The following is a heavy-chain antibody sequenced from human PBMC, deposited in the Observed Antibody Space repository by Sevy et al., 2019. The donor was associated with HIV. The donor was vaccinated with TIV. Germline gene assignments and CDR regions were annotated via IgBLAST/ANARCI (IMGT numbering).Heavy chain of an antibody. CDR2: TYDSGRT. D-gene: IGHD3-22*01. Sequence: SETLSLGCIVSAGSLSGYQWNWIRQPPGKGLEWIGFTYDSGRTHYTPSLTSRVTISLDTSKTQVSLNLNSVAAADTAVYYCARSFNKYDRGIYQMGLDYWGQGTLVTVSS. J-gene: IGHJ4*02. CDR3: ARSFNKYDRGIYQMGLDY. CDR1: AGSLSGYQ. V-gene: IGHV4-59*01.